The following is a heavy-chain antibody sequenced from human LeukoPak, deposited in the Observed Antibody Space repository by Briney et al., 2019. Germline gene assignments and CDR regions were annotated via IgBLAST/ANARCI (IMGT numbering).Heavy chain of an antibody. J-gene: IGHJ4*02. CDR1: GYTFTSYD. CDR3: ARGSWSRDGYNYDY. Sequence: ASVKVSCKASGYTFTSYDINWVRQATGQGLEWMGWMNPNSGNTGYAQKFQGRVTMTRDTSTSTVYMELSSLRSEDTAVYYCARGSWSRDGYNYDYWGQGTLVTVSS. V-gene: IGHV1-8*01. D-gene: IGHD5-24*01. CDR2: MNPNSGNT.